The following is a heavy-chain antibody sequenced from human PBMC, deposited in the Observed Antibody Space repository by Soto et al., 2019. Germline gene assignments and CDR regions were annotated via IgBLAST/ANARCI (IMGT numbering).Heavy chain of an antibody. J-gene: IGHJ4*02. CDR3: ARSGDNYNVLDY. Sequence: GGSLRLSCVASGFTFSDYYMSWVRQAPGKGLEWLSYSSNSGTYTKYAGSVKGRFSISRDNAKNSLYLQINSLRGEDTAIYYCARSGDNYNVLDYWGQGTPVTVSS. D-gene: IGHD3-10*02. V-gene: IGHV3-11*06. CDR1: GFTFSDYY. CDR2: SSNSGTYT.